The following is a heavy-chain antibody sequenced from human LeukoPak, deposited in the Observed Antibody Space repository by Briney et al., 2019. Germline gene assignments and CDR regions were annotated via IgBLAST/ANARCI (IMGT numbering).Heavy chain of an antibody. Sequence: PGRSLRLSCAASGFTFSSYAMHWVRQAPGKGLEWVAVISYDGSNKYYADSVKGRFTISRDNSKNTLYLQMNSLRAEDTAVYYCARVRDPGIAAAPDAFDIWGQGTMVTVSS. J-gene: IGHJ3*02. CDR1: GFTFSSYA. V-gene: IGHV3-30-3*01. CDR2: ISYDGSNK. D-gene: IGHD6-13*01. CDR3: ARVRDPGIAAAPDAFDI.